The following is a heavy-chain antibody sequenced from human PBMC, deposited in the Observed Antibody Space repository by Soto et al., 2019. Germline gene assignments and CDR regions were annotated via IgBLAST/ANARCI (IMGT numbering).Heavy chain of an antibody. V-gene: IGHV4-59*08. CDR1: GGSISDYY. J-gene: IGHJ4*02. CDR2: IYYSGST. Sequence: QVQLQESGPGLVKPSEILSLTCTVSGGSISDYYWSWIRQPPGKGLEWLGYIYYSGSTNYNPSIKSRVTISVDTSKHQFSLELSSVTAADTDVYYCARVGAGSSWYCHFDYWGQGTLVTVSS. D-gene: IGHD6-13*01. CDR3: ARVGAGSSWYCHFDY.